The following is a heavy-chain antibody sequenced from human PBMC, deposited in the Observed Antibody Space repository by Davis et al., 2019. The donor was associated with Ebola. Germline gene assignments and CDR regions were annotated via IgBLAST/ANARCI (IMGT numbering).Heavy chain of an antibody. CDR3: AKETNEYVSSSNDY. CDR2: VSFDGRVT. Sequence: PGGSLRRSCAVSGFTFSNFGMHWVRQAPGKGLEWVAVVSFDGRVTHYGDSVKGRFTVSRDNSRNTVSLQMSSLRTDDTGVYYCAKETNEYVSSSNDYWGQGILVTVSS. V-gene: IGHV3-30*18. J-gene: IGHJ4*02. D-gene: IGHD6-6*01. CDR1: GFTFSNFG.